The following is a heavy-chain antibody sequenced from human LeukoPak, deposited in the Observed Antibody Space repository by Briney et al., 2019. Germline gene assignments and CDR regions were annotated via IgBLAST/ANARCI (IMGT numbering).Heavy chain of an antibody. D-gene: IGHD3-10*01. Sequence: GASVKVSCKVSGYTLTELSMHWVRQAPGKGLEWMGGFDPEDGETIYAQKFQGRVTMTEDTSTDTAYMELSSLRSEDTAVYYCATAIYGSGSYYTRLYRAGLYYWGQGTLVTVSS. V-gene: IGHV1-24*01. CDR3: ATAIYGSGSYYTRLYRAGLYY. CDR1: GYTLTELS. J-gene: IGHJ4*02. CDR2: FDPEDGET.